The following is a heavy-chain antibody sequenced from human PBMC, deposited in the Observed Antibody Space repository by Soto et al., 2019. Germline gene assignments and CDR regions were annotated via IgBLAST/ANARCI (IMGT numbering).Heavy chain of an antibody. Sequence: QITLKESGPTVVKPTQTLTLTCSLSGFSLNTGGVGVGWIRQPPGKALEWLAVIYWDDDKSWNPSLRDRLTITRDASDDQVVLTVTNMDPLDTGTYYCARRRGGFGGGWTTPYFDYWGQGTLVTVSS. D-gene: IGHD6-19*01. CDR2: IYWDDDK. J-gene: IGHJ4*02. CDR3: ARRRGGFGGGWTTPYFDY. V-gene: IGHV2-5*02. CDR1: GFSLNTGGVG.